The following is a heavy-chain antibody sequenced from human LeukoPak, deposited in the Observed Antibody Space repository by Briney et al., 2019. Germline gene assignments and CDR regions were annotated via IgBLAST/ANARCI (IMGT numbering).Heavy chain of an antibody. Sequence: GGSLRLSCAASGLTFSNAWMNWVRQAPGRGLEWVGRIKGKTDGGTTDYAAPVKGRFTISRDDSKNTVYLQMNSLKSEDTAVYYCSTRYCSSTRCYGAYDQRGQGTLVTVSS. J-gene: IGHJ1*01. V-gene: IGHV3-15*01. D-gene: IGHD2-2*01. CDR1: GLTFSNAW. CDR3: STRYCSSTRCYGAYDQ. CDR2: IKGKTDGGTT.